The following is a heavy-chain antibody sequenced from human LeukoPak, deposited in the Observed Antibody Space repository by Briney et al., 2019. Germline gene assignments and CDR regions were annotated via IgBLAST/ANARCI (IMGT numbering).Heavy chain of an antibody. D-gene: IGHD1-26*01. V-gene: IGHV3-23*01. CDR2: ISGSGGTT. CDR1: GFTFSSYG. Sequence: PGGSLRLSCAASGFTFSSYGMSWVRQAPGKGLEWVSAISGSGGTTYYADSVKGRFTISRDNSMNTLYLQMNSLRADDTAVYSCAKDRLGALLYFDSWGQGTLVTVSS. CDR3: AKDRLGALLYFDS. J-gene: IGHJ4*02.